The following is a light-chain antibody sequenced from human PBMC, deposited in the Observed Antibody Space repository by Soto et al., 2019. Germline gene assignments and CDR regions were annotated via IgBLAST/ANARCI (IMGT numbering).Light chain of an antibody. Sequence: DVQMTQSPSTLSASVGDRVTISCRASQSISNWLAWYQHKPGKAPGLLIYKASSLQSGVPSRFGGSGSGTEFTLTITSLQPDDYATYYCQQYNGNSRTFGQGTKVDIK. CDR3: QQYNGNSRT. CDR1: QSISNW. V-gene: IGKV1-5*03. CDR2: KAS. J-gene: IGKJ1*01.